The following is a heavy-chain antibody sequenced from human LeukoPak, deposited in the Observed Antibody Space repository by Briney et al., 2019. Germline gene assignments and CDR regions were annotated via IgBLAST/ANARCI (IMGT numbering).Heavy chain of an antibody. CDR2: ISGSGGST. D-gene: IGHD5-12*01. CDR1: GFTFSSYA. J-gene: IGHJ4*02. CDR3: ARGMVATGSGY. V-gene: IGHV3-23*01. Sequence: PGGSLRLSCAASGFTFSSYAMSWVRQAPGKGLEWVSAISGSGGSTYYAGSVKGRFTISRDNAKNSLYLQMNSLRAEDTAVYYCARGMVATGSGYWGQGTLVTVSS.